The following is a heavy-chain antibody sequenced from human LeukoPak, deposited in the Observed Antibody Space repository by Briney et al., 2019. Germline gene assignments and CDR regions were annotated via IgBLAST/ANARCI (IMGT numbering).Heavy chain of an antibody. CDR2: INPSGSST. CDR1: GYTFTSYY. CDR3: ARSLFLVAATKSSAFDI. Sequence: ASVKVSCKASGYTFTSYYIHWVRQAPGQGLEWMGIINPSGSSTSYAQKLLGRVTMTRDMSTSTVYMELSSLRSEDTAVYYCARSLFLVAATKSSAFDIWGQGTMVTVSS. V-gene: IGHV1-46*01. D-gene: IGHD2-15*01. J-gene: IGHJ3*02.